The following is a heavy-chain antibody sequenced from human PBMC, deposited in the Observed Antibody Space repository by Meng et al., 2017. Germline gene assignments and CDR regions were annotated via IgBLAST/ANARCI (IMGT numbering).Heavy chain of an antibody. Sequence: QIPVKVSGPTPVKPTPTLPLTCTFLGSSLSTSGVGVGWIRQPPGKALEWLALIYWNDDKRYSPSLKSRLTITKDTSKNQVVLTMSNMDPVDTATYYCAPRLYSGCYYGWYFELWGRGTLVTVSS. V-gene: IGHV2-5*01. CDR1: GSSLSTSGVG. CDR2: IYWNDDK. D-gene: IGHD1-26*01. J-gene: IGHJ2*01. CDR3: APRLYSGCYYGWYFEL.